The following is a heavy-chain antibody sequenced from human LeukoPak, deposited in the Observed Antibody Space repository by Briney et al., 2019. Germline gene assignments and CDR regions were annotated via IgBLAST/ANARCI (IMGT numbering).Heavy chain of an antibody. Sequence: GGSLRLSCVASGLSVSSNYMSWVRQAPGKGLEWGSVIYRDGSSYYAESVKGRFTISRDNSKNTLYSQMNSLRAEDTAVYYCARSFYDILIGYYQYFDYWGQGTLVTVSS. J-gene: IGHJ4*02. CDR2: IYRDGSS. V-gene: IGHV3-66*01. CDR3: ARSFYDILIGYYQYFDY. D-gene: IGHD3-9*01. CDR1: GLSVSSNY.